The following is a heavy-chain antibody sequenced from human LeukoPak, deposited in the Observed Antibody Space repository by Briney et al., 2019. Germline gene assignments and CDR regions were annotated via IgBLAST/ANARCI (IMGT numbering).Heavy chain of an antibody. Sequence: QSGGSLRLSCAASGFTVSSNYMSWVRQAPGKGLEWVSVIYSGGSTYYADSVKGRFTISRDNSKNTLYLQMNSLRAEDTAVYYCARDLGLRGPYYYGMDVWGQGTTVTVSS. CDR1: GFTVSSNY. D-gene: IGHD5-12*01. CDR2: IYSGGST. V-gene: IGHV3-53*01. CDR3: ARDLGLRGPYYYGMDV. J-gene: IGHJ6*02.